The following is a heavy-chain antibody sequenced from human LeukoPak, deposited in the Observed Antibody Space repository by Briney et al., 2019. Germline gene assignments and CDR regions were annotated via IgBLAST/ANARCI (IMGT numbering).Heavy chain of an antibody. CDR2: IRYDGNNK. V-gene: IGHV3-30*02. CDR3: AKTFCSGGTCYPYNYYYMDV. J-gene: IGHJ6*03. D-gene: IGHD2-15*01. Sequence: PPGGSLRLSCVASGFTFNMYGMHWVRQAPGKGLEWVGIIRYDGNNKNNADSVKGRFTISRDNSKNTVYLQMNSLRPEDTAVYHCAKTFCSGGTCYPYNYYYMDVWGKGTAVTVSS. CDR1: GFTFNMYG.